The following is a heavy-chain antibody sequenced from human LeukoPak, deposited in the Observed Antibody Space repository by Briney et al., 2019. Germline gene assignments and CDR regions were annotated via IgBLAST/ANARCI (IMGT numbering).Heavy chain of an antibody. V-gene: IGHV3-21*01. D-gene: IGHD6-6*01. CDR2: ISSGSTYM. CDR1: GFTFSSYS. CDR3: GRVGGRSKAAKGDAFDI. J-gene: IGHJ3*02. Sequence: PGGSLRLSCAASGFTFSSYSMNWVRQAPGKGLEWVSSISSGSTYMYYADSVKGRFTISRDNAKNSMYLQMNSLRAEDTAVYYCGRVGGRSKAAKGDAFDIWGQGIMVTVSS.